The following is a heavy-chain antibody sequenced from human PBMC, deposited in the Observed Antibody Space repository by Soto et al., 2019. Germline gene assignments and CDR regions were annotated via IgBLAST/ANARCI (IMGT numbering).Heavy chain of an antibody. V-gene: IGHV4-30-4*01. CDR3: ARVAHRKRRYSYWDY. CDR1: XGSISSGXXX. CDR2: IYYSGST. D-gene: IGHD5-18*01. Sequence: TLXLTCTVXXGSISSGXXXXSWIRQPPGKGLEWIGYIYYSGSTYYNPSLKSRVTISVDTSKNQFSLKLSSVTAADTAVYYCARVAHRKRRYSYWDYWGQGTLVTVSS. J-gene: IGHJ4*02.